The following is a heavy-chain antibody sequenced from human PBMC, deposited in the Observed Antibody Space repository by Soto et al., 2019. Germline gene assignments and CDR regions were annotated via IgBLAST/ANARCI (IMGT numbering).Heavy chain of an antibody. D-gene: IGHD6-19*01. CDR3: ARDQQQWLSPIEY. Sequence: EVQLVESGGGLVKPGGSLRLSCAASGFTFSSYSMNWVRQAPGKGLEWVSSISSSSSYIYYADSVKGRFTISRDNAKNSLYLQMNSLRAEDTAVYYCARDQQQWLSPIEYWGQGTLVTVSS. CDR2: ISSSSSYI. J-gene: IGHJ4*02. CDR1: GFTFSSYS. V-gene: IGHV3-21*01.